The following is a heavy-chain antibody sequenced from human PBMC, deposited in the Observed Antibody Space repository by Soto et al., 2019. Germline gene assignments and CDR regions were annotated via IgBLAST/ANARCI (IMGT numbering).Heavy chain of an antibody. CDR2: ISSSRSYT. Sequence: GALRLSCAASGFTFSDYYMSWIRQAPGKGLEGVSYISSSRSYTNYADSVKGRFTISRDNAKNSLYLQMNSLRAEDTAVYYCARYIVVVPADVYYGMDVWGQGTTVTVSS. V-gene: IGHV3-11*06. J-gene: IGHJ6*02. CDR1: GFTFSDYY. D-gene: IGHD2-2*01. CDR3: ARYIVVVPADVYYGMDV.